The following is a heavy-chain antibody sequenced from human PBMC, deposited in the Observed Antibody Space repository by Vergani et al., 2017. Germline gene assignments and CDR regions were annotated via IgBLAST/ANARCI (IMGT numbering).Heavy chain of an antibody. J-gene: IGHJ4*02. CDR1: GGTFSSYA. D-gene: IGHD3-22*01. V-gene: IGHV1-69*12. Sequence: QVQLVQSGAEVKKPGSSVKVSCKASGGTFSSYAISWVRQAPGQGLEWMGGIIPIFGTANYAQKFQGRVTITADESTSTAYMELSSLRSEDTAVYYCARERARYYYDSSGYYYTQGTQGPPDYWGQGTLVTVSS. CDR2: IIPIFGTA. CDR3: ARERARYYYDSSGYYYTQGTQGPPDY.